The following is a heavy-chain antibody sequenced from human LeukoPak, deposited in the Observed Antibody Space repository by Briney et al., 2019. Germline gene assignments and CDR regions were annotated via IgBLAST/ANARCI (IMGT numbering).Heavy chain of an antibody. D-gene: IGHD3-16*02. V-gene: IGHV4-59*01. CDR2: IYYSGST. CDR3: ARASDYVWGSYRYEAAFDI. J-gene: IGHJ3*02. CDR1: GGSISSYY. Sequence: SETLSLTCIVSGGSISSYYWSWIRQPPGKGLEWIGYIYYSGSTNYNPSLKSRVTISVDTSKNQFSLKLSSVTAADTAVYYCARASDYVWGSYRYEAAFDIWGQGTMVTVSS.